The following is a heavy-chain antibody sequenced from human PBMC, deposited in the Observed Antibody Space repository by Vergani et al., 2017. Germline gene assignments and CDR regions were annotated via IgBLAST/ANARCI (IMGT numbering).Heavy chain of an antibody. J-gene: IGHJ4*02. CDR1: GFTFSSYA. Sequence: VQLVESGGGVVQPGRSLRLSCAASGFTFSSYAMHWVRQAPGKGLEWVSAISGSGGSTYYADSVKGRFTISRDNSKNTLYLQMNSLRAEDTAVYYCAKANGYYGSGSYFDYWGQGTLVTVSS. CDR3: AKANGYYGSGSYFDY. D-gene: IGHD3-10*01. V-gene: IGHV3-23*04. CDR2: ISGSGGST.